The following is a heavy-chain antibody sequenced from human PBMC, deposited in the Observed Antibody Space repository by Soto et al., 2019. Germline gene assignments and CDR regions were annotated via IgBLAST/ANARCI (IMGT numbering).Heavy chain of an antibody. CDR1: GYTFRSYA. CDR2: INTGTGQR. Sequence: GASVKVSCKTSGYTFRSYALHWVRQAPGHSLEWMGWINTGTGQRKYSQKMQGRLSLTTDTSAHTAYMELSRLTSADTAVYYCARADGHNFDTWFDTWGQATMVTLSP. J-gene: IGHJ5*02. D-gene: IGHD1-1*01. V-gene: IGHV1-3*04. CDR3: ARADGHNFDTWFDT.